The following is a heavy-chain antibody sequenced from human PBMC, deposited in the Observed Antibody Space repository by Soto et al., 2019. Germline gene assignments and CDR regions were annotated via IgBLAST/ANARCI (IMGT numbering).Heavy chain of an antibody. Sequence: QVQLVESGGGVVQPGRSLRLSCADSGFTFSSYGMHWVRQAPGKGLEWVAVISYDGSNKYYADSVKGRFTISRDDSKNTLYLQMNSLRAEDTAVYYCAKDRALLRFLEWLLDDAFDIWGQGTMVTVSS. V-gene: IGHV3-30*18. CDR2: ISYDGSNK. CDR3: AKDRALLRFLEWLLDDAFDI. D-gene: IGHD3-3*01. J-gene: IGHJ3*02. CDR1: GFTFSSYG.